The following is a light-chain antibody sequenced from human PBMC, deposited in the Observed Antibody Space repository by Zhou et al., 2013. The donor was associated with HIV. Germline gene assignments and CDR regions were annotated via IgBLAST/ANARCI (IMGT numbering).Light chain of an antibody. CDR3: PLT. CDR1: QSLLHNNGYNY. CDR2: S. Sequence: DIVMTQSPLSLPVTPGEPASISCRSSQSLLHNNGYNYLDWYLQKPGQSNGASGVPDRFSGSGSGTDFTLKISRVEAEDVGVLQTPLTFGQGTRLEIK. J-gene: IGKJ5*01. V-gene: IGKV2-28*01.